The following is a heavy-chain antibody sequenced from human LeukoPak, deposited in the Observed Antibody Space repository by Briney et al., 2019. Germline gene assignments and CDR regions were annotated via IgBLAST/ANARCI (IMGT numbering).Heavy chain of an antibody. J-gene: IGHJ4*02. Sequence: HSGGSLRLSCAASGFTFSSYGMHWVRQAPGKGLEWVAVISYDGSNKYYADSVKGRFTISRDNSKNTLYLQMNSLRAEDTAVYYCAKDRLPSMVRGVFDYWGQGTLVTVSS. V-gene: IGHV3-30*18. D-gene: IGHD3-10*01. CDR1: GFTFSSYG. CDR2: ISYDGSNK. CDR3: AKDRLPSMVRGVFDY.